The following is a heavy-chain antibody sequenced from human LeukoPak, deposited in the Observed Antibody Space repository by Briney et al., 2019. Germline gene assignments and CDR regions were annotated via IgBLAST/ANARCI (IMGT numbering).Heavy chain of an antibody. CDR1: GFTFSSYW. J-gene: IGHJ4*02. Sequence: PGGSLRLSCAVSGFTFSSYWMHWVRQAPGKGLVWVSHIKTDGSTTAYADSVKGRFTISRDNAKNTLYLQMNSLRAEDAGVYYCVKDDNSGWFPPLDFWGQGTLVTVSS. CDR2: IKTDGSTT. V-gene: IGHV3-74*01. CDR3: VKDDNSGWFPPLDF. D-gene: IGHD6-19*01.